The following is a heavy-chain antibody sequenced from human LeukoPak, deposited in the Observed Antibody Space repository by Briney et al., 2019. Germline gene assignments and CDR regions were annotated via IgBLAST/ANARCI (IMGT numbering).Heavy chain of an antibody. V-gene: IGHV1-2*02. D-gene: IGHD3-10*01. J-gene: IGHJ5*02. CDR2: INPNSGGT. CDR3: ARALPDMVRGVIDNWFDP. CDR1: GYTFTDYY. Sequence: ASVKVSCKASGYTFTDYYMHWVRQAPGQGLEWMGWINPNSGGTNYAQKFQGRVTMTTDTSISTAYMEVSRLRSDDTAVYYCARALPDMVRGVIDNWFDPWGQGTLVTVSS.